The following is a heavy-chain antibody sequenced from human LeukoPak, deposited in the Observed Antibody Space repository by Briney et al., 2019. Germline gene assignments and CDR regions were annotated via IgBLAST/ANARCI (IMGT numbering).Heavy chain of an antibody. CDR3: ARVHYGDYYFDY. D-gene: IGHD4-17*01. J-gene: IGHJ4*02. Sequence: PSETLSLTCTVSGGSISTSSYYWGWVRQPPGKGLEWIGNIFYSGSTYYSPSLKSRVTISVDTSKNQFSLKLSSVTAADTAVYYCARVHYGDYYFDYWGQGTLVTVSS. V-gene: IGHV4-39*07. CDR1: GGSISTSSYY. CDR2: IFYSGST.